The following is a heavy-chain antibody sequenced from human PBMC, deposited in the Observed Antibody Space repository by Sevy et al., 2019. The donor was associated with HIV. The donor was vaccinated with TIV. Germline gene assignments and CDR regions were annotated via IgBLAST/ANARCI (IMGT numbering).Heavy chain of an antibody. CDR2: FDPEDGET. CDR1: GYTLTGFS. CDR3: ATTKDYYDSSGYPFDY. D-gene: IGHD3-22*01. V-gene: IGHV1-24*01. Sequence: ASVKVSCKVTGYTLTGFSMHWVRQTPGKGLEWMGTFDPEDGETIYAQKFQGRVIMTEDTSADTAHMDLSSLTFEDTAVYYCATTKDYYDSSGYPFDYWGQGTLVTVSS. J-gene: IGHJ4*02.